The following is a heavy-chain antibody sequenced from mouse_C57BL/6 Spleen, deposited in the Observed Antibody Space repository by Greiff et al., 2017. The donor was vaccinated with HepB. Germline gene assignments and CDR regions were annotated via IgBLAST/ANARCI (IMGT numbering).Heavy chain of an antibody. CDR3: ARRDYYGSTDWYFDV. D-gene: IGHD1-1*01. CDR1: GFTFSDYG. CDR2: ISRGSSTI. J-gene: IGHJ1*03. Sequence: EVQGVESGGGLVKPGGSLKLSCAASGFTFSDYGMHWVRQAPEKGLEWVAYISRGSSTIYYADTVKGRFTISRDNAENTLFLQMTSLRSEDTAMYYCARRDYYGSTDWYFDVWGTGTTVTVSS. V-gene: IGHV5-17*01.